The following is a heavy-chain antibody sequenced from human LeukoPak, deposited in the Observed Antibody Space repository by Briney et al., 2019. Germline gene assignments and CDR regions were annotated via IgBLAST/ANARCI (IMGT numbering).Heavy chain of an antibody. J-gene: IGHJ5*02. V-gene: IGHV1-18*01. CDR3: ARDASIGIAVAGSTNWFDP. Sequence: EASVKVSCKASGYTFTIYGISWVRQAPGQGLEWMGWISAYNGNTNYAQKLQGRVTMTTDTSTSTAYMELRSLRSDDTAVYYCARDASIGIAVAGSTNWFDPWGQGTLVTVSS. CDR1: GYTFTIYG. CDR2: ISAYNGNT. D-gene: IGHD6-19*01.